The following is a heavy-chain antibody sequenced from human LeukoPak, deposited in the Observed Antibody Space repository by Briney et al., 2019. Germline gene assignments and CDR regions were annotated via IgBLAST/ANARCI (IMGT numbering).Heavy chain of an antibody. CDR2: IILIFGTA. J-gene: IGHJ4*02. Sequence: SVTLSCKASGGTFSSYAISWVRQAPGQGLEWMGGIILIFGTANYAQKFQGRVTITTDESTSTAYMELSSLRSEDTAVYYCARGRSGGYYDSSGYYWDWGQGTLVTVSS. CDR3: ARGRSGGYYDSSGYYWD. V-gene: IGHV1-69*05. CDR1: GGTFSSYA. D-gene: IGHD3-22*01.